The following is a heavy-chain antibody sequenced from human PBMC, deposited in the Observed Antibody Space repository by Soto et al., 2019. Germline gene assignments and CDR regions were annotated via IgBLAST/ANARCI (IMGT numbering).Heavy chain of an antibody. CDR3: ARGDSDLAVSEAAY. CDR1: GASITDSY. D-gene: IGHD2-15*01. V-gene: IGHV4-59*01. Sequence: QMQMQESGPRLVKPSETLSLTCTVSGASITDSYWSWIRQPPEKGLEWIGYIYFSGIANYNPSLKSRATISRDISKNEFSLKLTSVTAADTAIYYCARGDSDLAVSEAAYWGQGTLVTVSS. J-gene: IGHJ1*01. CDR2: IYFSGIA.